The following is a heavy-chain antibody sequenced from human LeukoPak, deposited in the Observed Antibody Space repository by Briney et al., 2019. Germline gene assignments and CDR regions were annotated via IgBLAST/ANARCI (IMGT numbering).Heavy chain of an antibody. CDR2: ISWNSGSI. V-gene: IGHV3-9*01. CDR3: AYTTSSVFQH. J-gene: IGHJ1*01. D-gene: IGHD2-2*02. Sequence: PGRSLRLSCAASGFTFDDYAMHWVRQAPGKGLEWVSGISWNSGSIGYADSVKGRFTISRDNAKNSLYLQMNSLRAEDTAVYYCAYTTSSVFQHWGQGTLVTVSS. CDR1: GFTFDDYA.